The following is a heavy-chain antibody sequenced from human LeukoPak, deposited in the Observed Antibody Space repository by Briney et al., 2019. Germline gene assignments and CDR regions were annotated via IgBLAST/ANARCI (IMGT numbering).Heavy chain of an antibody. V-gene: IGHV3-23*01. CDR2: ISGSGGST. D-gene: IGHD3-3*01. J-gene: IGHJ6*02. Sequence: GGSLRLSCAASGFTFSSYAKSWVRQAPGKGLEWVSAISGSGGSTYYADSVKGRFTISRDNSKNTLYLQMNSLRAEDTAVYYCAREGVSYDFWSGYSYYGMDVWGQGTTVTVSS. CDR3: AREGVSYDFWSGYSYYGMDV. CDR1: GFTFSSYA.